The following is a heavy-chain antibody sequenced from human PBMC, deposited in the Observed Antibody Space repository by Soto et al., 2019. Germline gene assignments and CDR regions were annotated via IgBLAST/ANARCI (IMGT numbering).Heavy chain of an antibody. V-gene: IGHV1-69*01. Sequence: QVQLVQSGAEVKKPGSSVKVSCKASGGTFSSYAISWVRQAPGQGLEWMGGIIPIFGTANYAQKFQGRVTITADDSTRKAYMELGSLRSEDTTVYYCAREQRVVRGVITSPLVDVWGQGTTVTVSS. CDR1: GGTFSSYA. J-gene: IGHJ6*02. D-gene: IGHD3-10*01. CDR3: AREQRVVRGVITSPLVDV. CDR2: IIPIFGTA.